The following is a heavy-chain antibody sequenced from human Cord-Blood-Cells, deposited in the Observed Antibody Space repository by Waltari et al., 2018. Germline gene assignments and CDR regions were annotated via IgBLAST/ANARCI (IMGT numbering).Heavy chain of an antibody. Sequence: QVQLVQSGAEVKKPGSSVKVSCKASGGTFSSYAISSVRQAPGQGLEWMGGIIPIFGTANYAQKFQGRVTITADKSTSTAYMELSSLRSEDTAVYYCASTFNTAAALWLFDYWGQGTLVTVSS. CDR3: ASTFNTAAALWLFDY. CDR2: IIPIFGTA. J-gene: IGHJ4*02. V-gene: IGHV1-69*06. D-gene: IGHD6-13*01. CDR1: GGTFSSYA.